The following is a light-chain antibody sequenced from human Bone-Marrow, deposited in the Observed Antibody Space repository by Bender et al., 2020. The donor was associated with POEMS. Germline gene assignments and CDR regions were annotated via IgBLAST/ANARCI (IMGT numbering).Light chain of an antibody. CDR2: KDV. J-gene: IGLJ3*02. V-gene: IGLV3-25*03. CDR3: QSAASSSSPWV. CDR1: DIDSKV. Sequence: SYVLTQPPSVSAAPGQTARLACESEDIDSKVVNWYQQKAGQAPMLVIYKDVERPSGIPERFAASSSGTTVTLTISGVKAEDEADYYCQSAASSSSPWVFGGGTKLTVL.